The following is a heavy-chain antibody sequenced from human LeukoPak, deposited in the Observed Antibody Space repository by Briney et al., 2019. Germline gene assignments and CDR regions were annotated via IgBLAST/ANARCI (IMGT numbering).Heavy chain of an antibody. V-gene: IGHV4-39*01. J-gene: IGHJ5*02. D-gene: IGHD3-10*01. CDR2: IYYSGNT. CDR3: ARASPPGWFGELFPLNWFDP. CDR1: GDSISSSNSY. Sequence: TTSETLSLTCTVSGDSISSSNSYWGWIRQPPGKGLEWIGSIYYSGNTYYNASLKSRVTISVDTSKNQFSLKLTSVTAADTAVYYCARASPPGWFGELFPLNWFDPWGQGTLVTVSS.